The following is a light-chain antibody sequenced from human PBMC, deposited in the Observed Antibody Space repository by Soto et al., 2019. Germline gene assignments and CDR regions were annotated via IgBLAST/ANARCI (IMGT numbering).Light chain of an antibody. J-gene: IGKJ3*01. CDR3: QQYATSSLT. CDR1: QNISTNY. Sequence: EIVLTQSSGTLSLSPGDRATLSCRAGQNISTNYLAWYQQKPGQPPRLLIYGASTRATGVPDRFSGGGSGTDFTLTVNRVEPEDFAIYYCQQYATSSLTFGPGTKVDFK. V-gene: IGKV3-20*01. CDR2: GAS.